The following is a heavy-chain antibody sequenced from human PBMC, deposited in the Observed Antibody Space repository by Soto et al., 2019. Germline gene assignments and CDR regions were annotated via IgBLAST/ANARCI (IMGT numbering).Heavy chain of an antibody. D-gene: IGHD2-8*02. Sequence: PGGSLRFSCAASGFICSSYDMSWVRQAPGKGLEWVSTILVDGRTFYVDSVKGRFTISRDSSKNTVYLQMNSLTAGDTALYYCAKATATGGGAFDICGQGTMVTVSS. V-gene: IGHV3-23*01. J-gene: IGHJ3*02. CDR1: GFICSSYD. CDR3: AKATATGGGAFDI. CDR2: ILVDGRT.